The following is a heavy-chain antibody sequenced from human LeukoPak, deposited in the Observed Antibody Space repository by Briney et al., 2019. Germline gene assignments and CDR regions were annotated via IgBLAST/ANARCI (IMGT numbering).Heavy chain of an antibody. CDR3: AKAGGYCSGGSCYSDYYYGMDV. V-gene: IGHV3-23*01. CDR1: GFTFSSYA. CDR2: ISGSGGST. Sequence: RGSLRLSCAASGFTFSSYAMSWVRQAPGKGLEWVSAISGSGGSTYYADSVKGRFTISRDNSKNTLYLQMNSLRAEDTAVYYCAKAGGYCSGGSCYSDYYYGMDVWGQGTTVTVSS. D-gene: IGHD2-15*01. J-gene: IGHJ6*02.